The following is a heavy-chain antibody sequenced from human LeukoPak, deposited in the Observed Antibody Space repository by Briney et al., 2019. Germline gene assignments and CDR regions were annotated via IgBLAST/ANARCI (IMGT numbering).Heavy chain of an antibody. D-gene: IGHD3-22*01. V-gene: IGHV1-18*01. Sequence: ASVKVSCKTSGYTFTDFGINWVRQAPGQGLGWMGRFTTYNGNTNYAQKFQGRVTMTTDTSTTTAYLEVTSLRSDDTAVYYCARDSSGFYYVHWGQGTLVTVSS. CDR2: FTTYNGNT. CDR3: ARDSSGFYYVH. J-gene: IGHJ4*02. CDR1: GYTFTDFG.